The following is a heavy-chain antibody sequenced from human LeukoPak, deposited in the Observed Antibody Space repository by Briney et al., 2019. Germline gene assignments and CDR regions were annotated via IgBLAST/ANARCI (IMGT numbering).Heavy chain of an antibody. J-gene: IGHJ3*02. CDR1: GGTFSSYA. V-gene: IGHV1-69*05. Sequence: ASVKVSCKASGGTFSSYAISWVRQAPGQGLEWMGRIIPIFGTANYAQKFQGRVTITTDESTSIAYMELSSLRSEDTAVYYCASQRYSYGVYDAFDIWGQGTMVTVSS. CDR2: IIPIFGTA. CDR3: ASQRYSYGVYDAFDI. D-gene: IGHD5-18*01.